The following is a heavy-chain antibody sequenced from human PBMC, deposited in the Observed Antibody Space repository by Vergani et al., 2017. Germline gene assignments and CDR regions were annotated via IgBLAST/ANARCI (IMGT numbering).Heavy chain of an antibody. CDR2: IDWDDNK. D-gene: IGHD5-12*01. CDR3: ARIRRRGRSGYDSLDY. Sequence: QVTLRESGPALVKPTQTLTLTCTFSGFSLSTSGMCVSWIRQPPGKALEWLALIDWDDNKYFNTSLKTRLIISKDTSKNQVVLTLTNMDPVDTATYYCARIRRRGRSGYDSLDYWGQGSLVTVSS. CDR1: GFSLSTSGMC. V-gene: IGHV2-70*01. J-gene: IGHJ4*02.